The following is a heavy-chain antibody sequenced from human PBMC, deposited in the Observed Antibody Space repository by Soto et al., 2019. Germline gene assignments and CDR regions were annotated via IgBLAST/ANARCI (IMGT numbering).Heavy chain of an antibody. Sequence: SETLSLTCTVSGGSITSSSYYWGWIRQPPGKGLEWIGSIYYSGSTYYNPSLKSRVTISVDTSKNQFSLKLSSVTAADTAVYYCSRRLYYDSSGFEGGGMDVWGQGTTVT. V-gene: IGHV4-39*01. CDR2: IYYSGST. CDR1: GGSITSSSYY. CDR3: SRRLYYDSSGFEGGGMDV. J-gene: IGHJ6*01. D-gene: IGHD3-22*01.